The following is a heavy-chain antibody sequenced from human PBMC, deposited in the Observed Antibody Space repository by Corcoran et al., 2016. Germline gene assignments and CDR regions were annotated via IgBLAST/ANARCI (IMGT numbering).Heavy chain of an antibody. CDR1: GGTFSSYA. CDR2: IIPILGTA. V-gene: IGHV1-69*12. D-gene: IGHD2-2*01. J-gene: IGHJ6*02. Sequence: QVQLVQSGAEVKKPGSSVKVSCKASGGTFSSYAISWVRQAPGQGLEWMGGIIPILGTANYAQKFQGRVTLTADESTSTAYMELSSLRSADTAVHYCASSTVVVPSRRGVGMDVRGQGTTVTVSS. CDR3: ASSTVVVPSRRGVGMDV.